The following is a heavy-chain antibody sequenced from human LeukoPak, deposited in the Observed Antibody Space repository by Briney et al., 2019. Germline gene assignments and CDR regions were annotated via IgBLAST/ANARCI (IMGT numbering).Heavy chain of an antibody. D-gene: IGHD3-22*01. V-gene: IGHV1-18*01. CDR2: ISGYNGDT. CDR3: ARDSSGDTDDFDI. Sequence: ASVKVSCKVFGYSFTSDGISWVQRAPGQGLEWMGWISGYNGDTNYEHDLQGRLTMTTDTSTNTAYMELRSLRSDDTAIYYCARDSSGDTDDFDIWGQGTMVTVSS. CDR1: GYSFTSDG. J-gene: IGHJ3*02.